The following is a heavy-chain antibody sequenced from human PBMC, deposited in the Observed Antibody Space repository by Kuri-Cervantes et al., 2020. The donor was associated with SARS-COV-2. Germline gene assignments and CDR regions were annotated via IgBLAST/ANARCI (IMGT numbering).Heavy chain of an antibody. D-gene: IGHD6-19*01. CDR3: ARPGIAVAGTGF. J-gene: IGHJ4*02. V-gene: IGHV3-23*01. CDR1: GFTLSSYA. CDR2: ISGSGGST. Sequence: GESLKISCAASGFTLSSYAMSWVRQAPGKGLEWVSAISGSGGSTYYADSVKGRFTISRDNSKNTVYLQMNSLRAEDTAVYYCARPGIAVAGTGFWGQGTLVTVSS.